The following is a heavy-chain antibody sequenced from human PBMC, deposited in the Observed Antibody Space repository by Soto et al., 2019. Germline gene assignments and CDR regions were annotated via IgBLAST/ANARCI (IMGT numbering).Heavy chain of an antibody. Sequence: PGESLKISCKGSGYSFAIYWISWVRQMPGKGLEWMGRIDPSDSYTKYSPSFQGHVTISVDKSISTAYLQWSSLKASDTAMYYCARHWVLYDYDDVWGQGTTVTVSS. CDR3: ARHWVLYDYDDV. CDR1: GYSFAIYW. V-gene: IGHV5-10-1*01. CDR2: IDPSDSYT. D-gene: IGHD3-16*01. J-gene: IGHJ6*02.